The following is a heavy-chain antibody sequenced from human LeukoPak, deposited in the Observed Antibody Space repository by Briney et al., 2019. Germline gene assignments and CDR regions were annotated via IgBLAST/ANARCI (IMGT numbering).Heavy chain of an antibody. CDR1: GGSLSSGYYY. D-gene: IGHD6-13*01. CDR3: ARRICSSITCHENGGNWLDP. CDR2: IYYSGTT. J-gene: IGHJ5*02. Sequence: SQTLSLTCTVSGGSLSSGYYYWSWIRQHPGKGLEWIGYIYYSGTTNYNPSLKSRLTILLDTSKNQFSLKLTSVTAADTAVYYCARRICSSITCHENGGNWLDPWGQGTLVTVSS. V-gene: IGHV4-31*03.